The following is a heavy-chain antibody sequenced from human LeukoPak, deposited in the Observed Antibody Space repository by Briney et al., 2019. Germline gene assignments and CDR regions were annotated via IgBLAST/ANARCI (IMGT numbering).Heavy chain of an antibody. V-gene: IGHV3-11*03. J-gene: IGHJ5*02. D-gene: IGHD2-2*01. CDR2: ITSSGTYT. Sequence: PGGSLRLSCAASGFTFSTYDMNWIRQAPGKGLEWVSYITSSGTYTNYADSVKGRFTISRDNAKNSLYLQMNSLRVEDTAVYYCASKRGHCTSTSCFYSWFDPWGQGTLVTVSS. CDR1: GFTFSTYD. CDR3: ASKRGHCTSTSCFYSWFDP.